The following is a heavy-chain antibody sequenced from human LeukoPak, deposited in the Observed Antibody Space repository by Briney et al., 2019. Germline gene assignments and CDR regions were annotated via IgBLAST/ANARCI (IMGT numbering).Heavy chain of an antibody. CDR3: ARQGDYDTLFDY. Sequence: PSETLCLTCTVSGGSISNYYWTWIRQPPGKGLEWIGYIYYSGSTNYNPSLKSRVTISVDTSKNQFSLKLSSVTAADTAVYYCARQGDYDTLFDYWGQGTMVTVSS. CDR2: IYYSGST. CDR1: GGSISNYY. D-gene: IGHD3-22*01. V-gene: IGHV4-59*08. J-gene: IGHJ4*02.